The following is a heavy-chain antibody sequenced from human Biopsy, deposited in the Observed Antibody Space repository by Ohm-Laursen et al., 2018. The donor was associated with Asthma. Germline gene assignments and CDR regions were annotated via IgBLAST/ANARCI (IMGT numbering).Heavy chain of an antibody. D-gene: IGHD2-21*02. CDR1: GDSIDSGDYS. V-gene: IGHV4-30-2*06. J-gene: IGHJ4*02. Sequence: QTLSLTCAVSGDSIDSGDYSWTWIRQSPGVGLEWIGYIYRNGDTYYNPTLKNRVTISIDRSKNQFSLRLRSVTAADTAVYYCARGWNCGGDCYSLDSWGQGTPVTVSS. CDR3: ARGWNCGGDCYSLDS. CDR2: IYRNGDT.